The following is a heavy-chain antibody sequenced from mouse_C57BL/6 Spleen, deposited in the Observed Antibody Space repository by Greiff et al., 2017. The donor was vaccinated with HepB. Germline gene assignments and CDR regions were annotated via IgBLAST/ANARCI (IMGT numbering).Heavy chain of an antibody. V-gene: IGHV1-52*01. D-gene: IGHD2-4*01. J-gene: IGHJ1*03. CDR3: ARRDYDGYCEV. CDR1: GYTFTSYW. Sequence: VQLQQSGAELVRPGSTVKLSCKASGYTFTSYWMHWVKQRPIQGLEWIGNIDPSDSETHYNQKFKDKATLTVDKSSSTAYMQLSSLTSEDSAVYYWARRDYDGYCEVWGTGTTVTVSS. CDR2: IDPSDSET.